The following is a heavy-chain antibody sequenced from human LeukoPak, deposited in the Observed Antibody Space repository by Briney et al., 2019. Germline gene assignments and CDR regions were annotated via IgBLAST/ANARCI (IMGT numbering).Heavy chain of an antibody. J-gene: IGHJ4*02. CDR3: ARDLQSSSGYYYVVGY. Sequence: AASVKVSCKASGYTFTGYYMHWVRRAPGQGLEWMGWINPNSGGTNYAQKFQGRVTMTRDTSISTAYMELSRLRSDDTAVYYCARDLQSSSGYYYVVGYWGQGTLVTVSS. CDR2: INPNSGGT. V-gene: IGHV1-2*02. CDR1: GYTFTGYY. D-gene: IGHD3-22*01.